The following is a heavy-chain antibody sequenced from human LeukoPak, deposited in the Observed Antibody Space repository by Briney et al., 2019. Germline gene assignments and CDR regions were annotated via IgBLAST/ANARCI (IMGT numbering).Heavy chain of an antibody. J-gene: IGHJ5*02. CDR3: ARGGIAARLMYGFQNWFDP. V-gene: IGHV4-31*03. Sequence: SETLSLTCTVSGETVSSAGYYWSWIRQHPGKGLEWIGNFYYSGSTYYNPTLKSRLIISLDTSKSQFSLKMTSVTAADMAVYYCARGGIAARLMYGFQNWFDPWGQGTLVTVSS. CDR2: FYYSGST. CDR1: GETVSSAGYY. D-gene: IGHD6-6*01.